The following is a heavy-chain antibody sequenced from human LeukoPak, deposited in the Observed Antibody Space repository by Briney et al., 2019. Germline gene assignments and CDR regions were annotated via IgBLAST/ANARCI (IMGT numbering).Heavy chain of an antibody. V-gene: IGHV4-39*01. CDR1: GGSISSSSYS. D-gene: IGHD6-13*01. Sequence: SETLSLTCTVSGGSISSSSYSWGWIRQPPGKGLEWIGSIYYSGSTYFNPSLKSRVTISVDTSKNQFSLKLNSVTAADTAVYYCARHVRKRGIAAAGSPGWFDPWGQGTLVTVSS. CDR3: ARHVRKRGIAAAGSPGWFDP. J-gene: IGHJ5*02. CDR2: IYYSGST.